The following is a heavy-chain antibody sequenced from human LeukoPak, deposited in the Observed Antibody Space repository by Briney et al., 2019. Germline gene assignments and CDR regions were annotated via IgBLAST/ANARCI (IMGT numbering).Heavy chain of an antibody. D-gene: IGHD3-10*01. Sequence: SETLSLTCAVYGGSFSGYYWSWIRQPPGKGLEWIGEINHSGSTNYNPSLKSRVTISVDTSKNQFSLKLSSVTAADTAVYYCARLMGYGSGRNWFDPWGQGTLVTVSS. CDR2: INHSGST. CDR3: ARLMGYGSGRNWFDP. J-gene: IGHJ5*02. V-gene: IGHV4-34*01. CDR1: GGSFSGYY.